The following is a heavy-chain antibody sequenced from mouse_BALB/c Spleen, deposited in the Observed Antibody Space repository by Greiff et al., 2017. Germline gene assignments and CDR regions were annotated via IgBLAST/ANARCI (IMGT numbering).Heavy chain of an antibody. CDR1: GYSITSDYA. V-gene: IGHV3-2*02. CDR2: ISYSGST. J-gene: IGHJ3*01. CDR3: ARLGYYGSSYGDWFAY. Sequence: EVKLQESGPGLVKPSQSLSLTCTVTGYSITSDYAWNWIRQFPGNKLEWMGYISYSGSTSYNPSLKSRISITRDTSKNQFFLQLNSVTTEDTATYYCARLGYYGSSYGDWFAYWGQGTLVTVSA. D-gene: IGHD1-1*01.